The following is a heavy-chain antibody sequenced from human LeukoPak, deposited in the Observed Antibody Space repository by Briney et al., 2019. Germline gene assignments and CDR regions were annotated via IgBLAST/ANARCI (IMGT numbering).Heavy chain of an antibody. D-gene: IGHD3-3*01. V-gene: IGHV4-59*11. CDR1: GGSISSHY. CDR3: ARVRGDYDFWSGYPYFDY. J-gene: IGHJ4*02. CDR2: IYYSGST. Sequence: SETLSLTCTVSGGSISSHYWSWIRQPPGKGLEWIGYIYYSGSTNYNPSLKSRVAISVDTSKNQFSLKLSCVTAADTAVYYCARVRGDYDFWSGYPYFDYWGQGTLVTVSS.